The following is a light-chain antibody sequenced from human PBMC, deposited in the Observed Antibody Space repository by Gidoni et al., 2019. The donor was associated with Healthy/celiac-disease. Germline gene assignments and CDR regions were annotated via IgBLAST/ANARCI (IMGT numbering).Light chain of an antibody. CDR2: DAS. CDR3: QQRSNWPLGS. V-gene: IGKV3-11*01. CDR1: QSVSSY. Sequence: EIVFTQSPATLSLSPGERATLSCRASQSVSSYLAWYQQKPGQAPRLLIYDASNMATGIPARFSGSGSGTDFTLTISSLEPEDFAVYYCQQRSNWPLGSFGGGTKVEIK. J-gene: IGKJ4*01.